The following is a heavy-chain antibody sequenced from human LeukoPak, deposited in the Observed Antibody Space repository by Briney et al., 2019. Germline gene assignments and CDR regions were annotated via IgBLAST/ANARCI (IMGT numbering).Heavy chain of an antibody. J-gene: IGHJ4*02. D-gene: IGHD4-17*01. CDR2: ISAYNGNT. Sequence: ASVKVSCKASGYTFTSYGISWVRQAPGQGLEWMGWISAYNGNTNYAQKLQGRVTMTTDTSTSTAYMELRSLRSDDTAVYYCARAMATVTTSEADYWGQGTLVTVSS. CDR3: ARAMATVTTSEADY. V-gene: IGHV1-18*01. CDR1: GYTFTSYG.